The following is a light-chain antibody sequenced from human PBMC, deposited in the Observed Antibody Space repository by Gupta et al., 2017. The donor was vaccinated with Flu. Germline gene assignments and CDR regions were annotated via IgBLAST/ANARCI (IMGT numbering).Light chain of an antibody. J-gene: IGKJ1*01. V-gene: IGKV1-8*01. Sequence: AIRMTQSPSSFSASTGDRVTITCRASQGISSYLAWYQQKPGKAPKPLTYAASTLQSGVPSRFSGSGSGTDFTLTISCLQSEDFATYYCQQYYSYPRTFGQGTKVEIK. CDR2: AAS. CDR3: QQYYSYPRT. CDR1: QGISSY.